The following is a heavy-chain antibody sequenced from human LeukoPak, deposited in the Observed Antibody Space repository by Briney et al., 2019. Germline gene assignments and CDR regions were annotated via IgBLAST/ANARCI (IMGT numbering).Heavy chain of an antibody. CDR1: GFSLSTTGVA. Sequence: SGPTLVNPTQTLTLTCTFSGFSLSTTGVAVGWIRQPPGKALEWLAVHYWNNDKSYSPSLKSRLTITKDTSKNQVVLIMTNMDPVDTATYYCAHKGRGSGSYTMWGQGTLVTVSP. D-gene: IGHD3-10*01. CDR3: AHKGRGSGSYTM. CDR2: HYWNNDK. V-gene: IGHV2-5*01. J-gene: IGHJ4*02.